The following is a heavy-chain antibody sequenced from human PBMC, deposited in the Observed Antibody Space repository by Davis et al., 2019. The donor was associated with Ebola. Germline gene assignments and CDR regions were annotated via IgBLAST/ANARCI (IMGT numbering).Heavy chain of an antibody. D-gene: IGHD4-17*01. CDR2: INHSGST. CDR3: ARSYGDYVGPYYYYGMDV. V-gene: IGHV4-34*01. Sequence: PSETLSLTCAVYGGSFSGYYWSWIRQPPGKGLEWIGEINHSGSTNYNPSLKSRVTISVDTSKNQFSLKLSSVTAADTAVYYCARSYGDYVGPYYYYGMDVWGQGTTVTVSS. J-gene: IGHJ6*02. CDR1: GGSFSGYY.